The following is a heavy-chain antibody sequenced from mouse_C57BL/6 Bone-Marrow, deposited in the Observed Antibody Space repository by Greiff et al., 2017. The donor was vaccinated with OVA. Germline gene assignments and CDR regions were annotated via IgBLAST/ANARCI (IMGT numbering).Heavy chain of an antibody. CDR3: TRGDYYGSSYEDYFDY. Sequence: VKLVESGAELVRPGASVTLSCKASGYTFTDYEMHWVKQTPVHGLEWIGAIDPETGGTAYNQKFKGKAILTADKSSSTAYMELRSLTSEDSAVYYCTRGDYYGSSYEDYFDYWGQGTTLTVSS. CDR2: IDPETGGT. J-gene: IGHJ2*01. CDR1: GYTFTDYE. V-gene: IGHV1-15*01. D-gene: IGHD1-1*01.